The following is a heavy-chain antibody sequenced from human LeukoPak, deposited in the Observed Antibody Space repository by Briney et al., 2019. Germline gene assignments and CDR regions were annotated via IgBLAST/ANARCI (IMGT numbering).Heavy chain of an antibody. CDR2: ISGYNGKT. CDR3: ARDYRDVLLWFGELSK. V-gene: IGHV1-18*01. CDR1: GYTFTSYG. D-gene: IGHD3-10*01. Sequence: APVKVSCKASGYTFTSYGISWVRQAPGQGLEWMGWISGYNGKTNYAQKLQGRVTMTTDTSTSTAYMELRSLRSDDTAVYYCARDYRDVLLWFGELSKWGQGTLVTVSS. J-gene: IGHJ4*02.